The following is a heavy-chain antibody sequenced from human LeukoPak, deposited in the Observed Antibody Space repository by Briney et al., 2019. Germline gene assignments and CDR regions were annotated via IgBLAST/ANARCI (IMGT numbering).Heavy chain of an antibody. V-gene: IGHV3-30*03. CDR3: ARSPVVIDFNWFDP. D-gene: IGHD3-22*01. CDR2: ISYDGSNK. CDR1: GFTFSSYG. J-gene: IGHJ5*02. Sequence: QPGRSLRLSCAASGFTFSSYGMHWVRQAPGKGLEWVAVISYDGSNKYYADSVKGRFTISRDNSKNTLYLQMNSLRAEDTAVYYCARSPVVIDFNWFDPWGQGTLVTVSS.